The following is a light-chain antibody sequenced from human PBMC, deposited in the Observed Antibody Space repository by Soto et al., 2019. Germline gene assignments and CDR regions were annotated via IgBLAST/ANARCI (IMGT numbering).Light chain of an antibody. Sequence: EIVLTQSPDTLSLSPGERASGCVMASQSVSTNSLAWYQQRPGQAPRPLIYGASSRATGTPDRFSGSGSGTDFTLIISRLEPEDFAVYYCQQYGSSVLTFGGGTKVDI. CDR2: GAS. J-gene: IGKJ4*01. CDR3: QQYGSSVLT. CDR1: QSVSTNS. V-gene: IGKV3-20*01.